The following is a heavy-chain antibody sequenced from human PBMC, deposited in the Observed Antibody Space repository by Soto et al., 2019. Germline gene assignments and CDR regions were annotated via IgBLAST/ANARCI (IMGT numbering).Heavy chain of an antibody. D-gene: IGHD2-21*01. CDR3: ARGLYSGDK. CDR1: GYIFTNYY. CDR2: IKPNGGST. Sequence: QVRLVQSGAEVKKPGASVKVSCKGSGYIFTNYYIHWVRQAPGQGLEWMAIIKPNGGSTNCAQEFQGRITLTRDTSTSTVYMDLSSLTSEDTAVYYCARGLYSGDKWGQGTLVTVSS. V-gene: IGHV1-46*01. J-gene: IGHJ4*02.